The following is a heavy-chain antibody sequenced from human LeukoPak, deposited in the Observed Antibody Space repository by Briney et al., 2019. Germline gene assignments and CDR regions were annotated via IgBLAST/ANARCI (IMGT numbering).Heavy chain of an antibody. Sequence: ASVKLSCKASGYTFTDYYMNWVRQAPGQGLEWMGWIHPNSGGTNYAQKFQGRVTMTRDTSISTAYMELSRLTFDDTAVYDCGRKSASRKTSEFDYWGQGTLVTVSS. D-gene: IGHD2-2*01. J-gene: IGHJ4*02. CDR1: GYTFTDYY. CDR3: GRKSASRKTSEFDY. V-gene: IGHV1-2*02. CDR2: IHPNSGGT.